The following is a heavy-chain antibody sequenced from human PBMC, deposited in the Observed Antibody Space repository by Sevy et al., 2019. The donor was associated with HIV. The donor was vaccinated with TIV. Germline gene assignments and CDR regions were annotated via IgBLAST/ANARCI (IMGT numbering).Heavy chain of an antibody. CDR1: GYTFTGYY. CDR3: AREGYYYDSSGYYSSWFDP. CDR2: INPNSGGT. Sequence: ASVKVSCKASGYTFTGYYMHWVRQAPGQGLEWMGWINPNSGGTNYAQKFQGRVTMTRDTSISTAYMELSRLRSDDTAVYYCAREGYYYDSSGYYSSWFDPWGLGTLVTVSS. J-gene: IGHJ5*02. V-gene: IGHV1-2*02. D-gene: IGHD3-22*01.